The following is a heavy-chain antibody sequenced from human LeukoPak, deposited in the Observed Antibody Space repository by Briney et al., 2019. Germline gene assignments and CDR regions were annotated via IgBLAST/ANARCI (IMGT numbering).Heavy chain of an antibody. V-gene: IGHV3-23*01. CDR1: GFTFSNYA. D-gene: IGHD3-3*01. CDR2: ISGSGGST. J-gene: IGHJ4*02. CDR3: AKGVTIFGVVINNFDY. Sequence: GGSLRLSCAASGFTFSNYAMSWVRQAPGKGLEWVSAISGSGGSTYYADSVKGRFTISRDNSRNTLYLQMNSLRAEDTAIYYCAKGVTIFGVVINNFDYWGQGTLVTVSS.